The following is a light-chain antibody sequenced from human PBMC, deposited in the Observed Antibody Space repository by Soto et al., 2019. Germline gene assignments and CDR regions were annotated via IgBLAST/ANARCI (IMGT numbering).Light chain of an antibody. CDR3: QQYYNTMWT. Sequence: DIVMTQSPNSLAVSLGERATINCKSSQTVLNSSKNRNYLAWYQQKPGQPPKLLIYWASTRESGVPDRFSGSGYETDFTLTISSLQAEDVAVYYCQQYYNTMWTFCQGIKLEIK. CDR2: WAS. V-gene: IGKV4-1*01. CDR1: QTVLNSSKNRNY. J-gene: IGKJ2*02.